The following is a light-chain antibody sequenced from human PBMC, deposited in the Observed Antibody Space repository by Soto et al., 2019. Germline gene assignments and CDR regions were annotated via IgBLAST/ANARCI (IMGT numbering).Light chain of an antibody. CDR2: DAS. J-gene: IGKJ1*01. CDR1: QGIGNY. V-gene: IGKV1-27*01. Sequence: DIQMTQSPSSLSASVGDRVTITCRASQGIGNYLAWYQQKPGKVPKVLIYDASTLQSGVPSRFSGSGSGTDFTLTISSLQPEDVATYYCQKYNRAPPTFGQGTRVEIK. CDR3: QKYNRAPPT.